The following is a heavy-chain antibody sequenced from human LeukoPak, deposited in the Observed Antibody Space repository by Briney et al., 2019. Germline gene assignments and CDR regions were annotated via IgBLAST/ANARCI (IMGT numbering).Heavy chain of an antibody. CDR3: AKEGTPHVSTWYDL. Sequence: PGRSPRLSCAASGVTLSPYGMHWVRQAPGKGLEWVAVISYEGGTQHYADSVKGRFIISRDNPRNTLYLQMNILRTEDTAVYYCAKEGTPHVSTWYDLWGQGTQVIVSS. J-gene: IGHJ5*02. V-gene: IGHV3-30*18. CDR1: GVTLSPYG. CDR2: ISYEGGTQ. D-gene: IGHD3-10*01.